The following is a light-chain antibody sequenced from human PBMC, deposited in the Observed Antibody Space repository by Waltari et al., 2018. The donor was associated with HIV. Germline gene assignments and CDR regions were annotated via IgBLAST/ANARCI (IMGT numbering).Light chain of an antibody. CDR1: SGRIASNY. Sequence: NLMLTQPHSVSESPGKTVTISCTGSSGRIASNYVQWYQQRPGSAPTTVIFEDNQRSSGVPERFSGSIDSSSNSASLTISRLKTEDEADYYCQSFDGITAVFGGGTKLTVL. J-gene: IGLJ3*02. V-gene: IGLV6-57*02. CDR2: EDN. CDR3: QSFDGITAV.